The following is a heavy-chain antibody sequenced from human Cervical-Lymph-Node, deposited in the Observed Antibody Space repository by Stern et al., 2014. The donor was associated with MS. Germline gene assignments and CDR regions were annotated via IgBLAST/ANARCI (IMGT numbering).Heavy chain of an antibody. CDR3: TRGQWQVQRGYGLDG. J-gene: IGHJ6*02. CDR1: GYTFTSFS. Sequence: QVQLVQSGAEVKRPGASANVSCKASGYTFTSFSIHRVRQAPGHGLEWMGVIDATDGNTISEKKFQGRVTMTRDRSTGTLYMGLTSLTCDDTGVYYCTRGQWQVQRGYGLDGWGQGTTVTVCS. V-gene: IGHV1-46*01. D-gene: IGHD6-19*01. CDR2: IDATDGNT.